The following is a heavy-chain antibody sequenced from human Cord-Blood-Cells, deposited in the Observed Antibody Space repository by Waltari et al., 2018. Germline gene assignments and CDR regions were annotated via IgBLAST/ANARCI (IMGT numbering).Heavy chain of an antibody. CDR1: GFTFSSYG. V-gene: IGHV3-33*01. CDR3: ARARIVATYNWFDP. J-gene: IGHJ5*02. D-gene: IGHD5-12*01. Sequence: QVQLVESGGGVVQPGRSLRLPCAASGFTFSSYGMNWVRQAPGKGLEWVAVIWYDGSNKYYADSVKGRFTISRDNSKNTLYLQMNSLRAEDTAVYYCARARIVATYNWFDPWGQGTLVTVSS. CDR2: IWYDGSNK.